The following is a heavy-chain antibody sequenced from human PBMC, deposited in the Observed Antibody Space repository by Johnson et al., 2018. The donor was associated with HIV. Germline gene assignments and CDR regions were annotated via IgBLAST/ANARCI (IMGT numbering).Heavy chain of an antibody. CDR1: GFTFSTYG. Sequence: QVQLVESGGGLVQPGGSLRLSCAASGFTFSTYGMHWVRQAPGKGLEWVAVMWYDGSNTYYADSVQGRFTISRDNSRNRLYLQMSSLRADDTAVYYCASDYGGTKDAFDIWGQGTMVTVSS. V-gene: IGHV3-33*01. D-gene: IGHD3-10*01. CDR2: MWYDGSNT. CDR3: ASDYGGTKDAFDI. J-gene: IGHJ3*02.